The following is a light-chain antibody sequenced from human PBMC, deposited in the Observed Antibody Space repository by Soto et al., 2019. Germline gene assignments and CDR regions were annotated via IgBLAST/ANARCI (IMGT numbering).Light chain of an antibody. CDR2: DGS. CDR3: QQYGASPIT. V-gene: IGKV3-20*01. Sequence: EVVLTQSPGTLSLSPGERASLSCRASQSVSSSTVAWYQQKPGQAPRLLIYDGSSRVTGIPDRFSGSGSGTEFTLTINRLEPEDFAVYFCQQYGASPITCGQGTRLES. CDR1: QSVSSST. J-gene: IGKJ5*01.